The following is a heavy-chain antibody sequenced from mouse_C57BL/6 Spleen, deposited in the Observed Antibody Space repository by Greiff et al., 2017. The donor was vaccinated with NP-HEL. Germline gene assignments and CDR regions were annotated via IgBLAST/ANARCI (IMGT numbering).Heavy chain of an antibody. CDR1: GYTFTSYW. Sequence: QVQLQQPGAELVRPGSSVKLSCKASGYTFTSYWMHWVKQRPIQGLEWIGNIDPSDSETHYNQKFKDKATLTVDKSSSTAYMQHSSLTSEDSAVYYCARRGDGYAMDYWGQGTSVTVSA. V-gene: IGHV1-52*01. D-gene: IGHD2-3*01. CDR2: IDPSDSET. CDR3: ARRGDGYAMDY. J-gene: IGHJ4*01.